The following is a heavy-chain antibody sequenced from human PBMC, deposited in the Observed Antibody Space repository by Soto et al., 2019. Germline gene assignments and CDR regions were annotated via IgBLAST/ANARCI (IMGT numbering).Heavy chain of an antibody. J-gene: IGHJ3*02. V-gene: IGHV6-1*01. CDR2: TYYRSKWYN. Sequence: SPTLSLTCVISGDGVSSNSAAWNWIRQPPSRGLEWLGRTYYRSKWYNDYAVSVKSRITINPDTSKNQFSLQLNSVTPEDTAVYYCARAMVRGHRALGVDIWGQGTMVTVSS. CDR3: ARAMVRGHRALGVDI. D-gene: IGHD3-10*01. CDR1: GDGVSSNSAA.